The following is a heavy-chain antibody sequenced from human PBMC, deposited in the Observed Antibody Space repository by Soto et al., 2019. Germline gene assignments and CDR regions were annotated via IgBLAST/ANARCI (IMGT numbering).Heavy chain of an antibody. CDR1: GFTFSNYA. CDR2: MASDGNNI. D-gene: IGHD5-18*01. J-gene: IGHJ4*02. CDR3: ARGPIGDSVMVTNCYDY. V-gene: IGHV3-30-3*01. Sequence: QVQLVESGGGVVQPGRSLRLSCAASGFTFSNYAMHWVRQAPGKGLEWVAVMASDGNNIHYANSVKGRFTVSRDNSKKPQFLQINRLRAEDTALYYCARGPIGDSVMVTNCYDYWGQGTLVTVSS.